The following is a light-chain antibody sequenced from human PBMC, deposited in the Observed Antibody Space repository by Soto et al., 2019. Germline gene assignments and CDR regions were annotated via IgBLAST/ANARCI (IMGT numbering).Light chain of an antibody. Sequence: LLPQWERATLSCMSSQSVSSSYLAWYQQKPGQAPRLLIYGASSRATGIPDRFSGSGSGTDFTLTISRLEPEDFAVYYCQQYGSSPQTFGQGTKV. CDR2: GAS. V-gene: IGKV3-20*01. J-gene: IGKJ1*01. CDR1: QSVSSSY. CDR3: QQYGSSPQT.